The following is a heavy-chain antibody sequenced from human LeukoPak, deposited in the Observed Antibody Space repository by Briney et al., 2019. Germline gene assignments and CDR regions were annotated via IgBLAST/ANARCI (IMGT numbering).Heavy chain of an antibody. CDR3: VKDRPNYYGSEGHYYRQNGDS. Sequence: GGSLRLSCAASGFSFSSYAMSWVRQAPGKGLEWVSGIGDSGESTYYADFVKGRFTISRDNSKNALYLQMNSLRAEDTAVYYCVKDRPNYYGSEGHYYRQNGDSWGQGTLVTVSS. J-gene: IGHJ5*01. D-gene: IGHD3-22*01. CDR2: IGDSGEST. CDR1: GFSFSSYA. V-gene: IGHV3-23*01.